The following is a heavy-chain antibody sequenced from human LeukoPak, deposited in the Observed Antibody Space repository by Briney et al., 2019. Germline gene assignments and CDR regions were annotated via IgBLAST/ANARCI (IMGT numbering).Heavy chain of an antibody. V-gene: IGHV3-30*04. CDR3: ARDSHHLEWLFANWFDP. Sequence: PGGSLRLSCAASGFTFSSYAMHWVRQAPGKGLEWVAVISYDGSNKYYADSVKGRFTISRDNSKNTLYLQMNSLRAEDTAVYYCARDSHHLEWLFANWFDPWGQGTLVTVSS. CDR2: ISYDGSNK. CDR1: GFTFSSYA. D-gene: IGHD3-3*01. J-gene: IGHJ5*02.